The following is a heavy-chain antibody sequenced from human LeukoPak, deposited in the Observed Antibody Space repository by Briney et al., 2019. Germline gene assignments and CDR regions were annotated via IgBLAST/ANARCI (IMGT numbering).Heavy chain of an antibody. D-gene: IGHD2-15*01. CDR1: GGTFSSYA. V-gene: IGHV1-2*02. Sequence: GASVKVSCKASGGTFSSYAISWVRQAPGQGLEWMGWINPNSGGTNYAPKFQGRVSMTRDTSISTAYMELSRLRSDDTAVYYCARGVVAATFYYYMDVWGKGTTVTVSS. CDR2: INPNSGGT. CDR3: ARGVVAATFYYYMDV. J-gene: IGHJ6*03.